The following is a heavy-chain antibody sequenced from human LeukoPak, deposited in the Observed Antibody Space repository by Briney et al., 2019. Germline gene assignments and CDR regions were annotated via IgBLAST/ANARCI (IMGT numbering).Heavy chain of an antibody. CDR2: IIPIFGTA. CDR1: GGTLSSYA. CDR3: ARDRGQKLRYFDWLSD. D-gene: IGHD3-9*01. J-gene: IGHJ4*02. Sequence: ASVKVSCKASGGTLSSYAISWVRQTPGQGLEWMGGIIPIFGTANYAQKLQGRVTITADESTSTAYMELSSLRSEDTAVYYCARDRGQKLRYFDWLSDWGQGALVTVSS. V-gene: IGHV1-69*01.